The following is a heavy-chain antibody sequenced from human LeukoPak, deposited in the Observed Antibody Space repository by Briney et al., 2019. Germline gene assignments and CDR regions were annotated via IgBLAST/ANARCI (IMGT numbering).Heavy chain of an antibody. J-gene: IGHJ4*02. CDR2: MNPNSGNT. D-gene: IGHD3-10*01. Sequence: ASVKVSCKASGYTFTSYDINWVRQATGQGLEWMGWMNPNSGNTGYAQKFQGRVTITRNTSISTAYMELSSLRSEDTAVYYCARGPYYGLGSYFGEFDYWGQGTLVTVSS. V-gene: IGHV1-8*03. CDR1: GYTFTSYD. CDR3: ARGPYYGLGSYFGEFDY.